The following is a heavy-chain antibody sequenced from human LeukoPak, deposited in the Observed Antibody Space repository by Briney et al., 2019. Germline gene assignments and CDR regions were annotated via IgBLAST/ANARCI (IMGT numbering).Heavy chain of an antibody. CDR2: ISGSGGST. V-gene: IGHV3-23*01. CDR1: GFTFSSYA. J-gene: IGHJ4*02. D-gene: IGHD6-19*01. Sequence: PGGSLRLSCAASGFTFSSYAMSWVRQAPRKGLEWVSAISGSGGSTHYADSVKGRFTISRDNSKNTLYLQMNSLRAEDTAVYYCAKDVSGSIAVAGFFDYWGQGTLVTVSS. CDR3: AKDVSGSIAVAGFFDY.